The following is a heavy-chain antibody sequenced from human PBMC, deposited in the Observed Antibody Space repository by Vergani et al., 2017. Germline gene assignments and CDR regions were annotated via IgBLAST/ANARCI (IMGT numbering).Heavy chain of an antibody. D-gene: IGHD2-2*01. CDR3: TRHRKVPAASDYYYYYYMDV. V-gene: IGHV3-73*01. Sequence: EVHLLESGGGLVQSGGSLRLSCTASGFTFSGSAMHWVRQASGKGLEWVGRIRSKANSYATAYAASVKGRFTISRDDSKNTAYLQMNSLKTEDTAVYYCTRHRKVPAASDYYYYYYMDVWGKGTTVTVSS. CDR1: GFTFSGSA. J-gene: IGHJ6*03. CDR2: IRSKANSYAT.